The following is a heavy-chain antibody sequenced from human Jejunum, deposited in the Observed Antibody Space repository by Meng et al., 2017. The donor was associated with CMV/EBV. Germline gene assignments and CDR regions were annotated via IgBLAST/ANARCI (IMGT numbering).Heavy chain of an antibody. Sequence: AASGFIVSGSYVSWVRQAPGKGLEWVSLIFTGGSTYYGDSVKGRFTMSRDNSKNTVYLQMESLRAEDTAVYYCARGGKQLVPFDTWGQGTLVTVSS. CDR3: ARGGKQLVPFDT. CDR2: IFTGGST. V-gene: IGHV3-53*01. D-gene: IGHD6-6*01. J-gene: IGHJ4*02. CDR1: GFIVSGSY.